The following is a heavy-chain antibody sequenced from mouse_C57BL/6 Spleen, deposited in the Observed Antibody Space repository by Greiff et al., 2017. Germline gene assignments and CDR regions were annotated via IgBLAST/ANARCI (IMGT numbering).Heavy chain of an antibody. D-gene: IGHD1-1*01. V-gene: IGHV14-2*01. CDR2: IDPEDGET. Sequence: VQLQPSGAELVKPGASVKLSCTASGFNLHDYYMHWVKQRTDQGLEWIGRIDPEDGETKYAPKFQGKATITADTSSNTAYLQLSSLTSEDTAVYYCARGTTVVAPIDYWGQGTTRTVSS. CDR1: GFNLHDYY. CDR3: ARGTTVVAPIDY. J-gene: IGHJ2*01.